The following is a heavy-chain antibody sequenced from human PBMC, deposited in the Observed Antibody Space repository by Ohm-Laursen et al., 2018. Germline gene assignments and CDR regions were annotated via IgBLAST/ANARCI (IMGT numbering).Heavy chain of an antibody. D-gene: IGHD6-6*01. V-gene: IGHV3-21*01. J-gene: IGHJ6*02. CDR1: GFTLSSYD. CDR2: ISETGSHI. Sequence: SLRLSCEASGFTLSSYDMNWVRQAPGKGLEWISYISETGSHIYDADSMRGRFTVARDNAKNLLYLQLNSLRVEDTAVYYCARDSSRRAREGGMDVWGQGTMVTVSS. CDR3: ARDSSRRAREGGMDV.